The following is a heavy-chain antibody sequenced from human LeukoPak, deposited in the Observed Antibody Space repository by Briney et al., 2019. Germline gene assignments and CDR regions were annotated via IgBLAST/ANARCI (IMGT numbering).Heavy chain of an antibody. CDR3: ARGRGSSAKDY. CDR1: GFTFSNYA. CDR2: ISTNGGTT. D-gene: IGHD2-15*01. J-gene: IGHJ4*02. V-gene: IGHV3-64*01. Sequence: GGSLRLSCAASGFTFSNYATHWVRQAPGKGLEYVSAISTNGGTTYYANSVKGRFTISRDNSKNTLYLQMGSLTTEDMAVYYCARGRGSSAKDYWGQGTLVTVSS.